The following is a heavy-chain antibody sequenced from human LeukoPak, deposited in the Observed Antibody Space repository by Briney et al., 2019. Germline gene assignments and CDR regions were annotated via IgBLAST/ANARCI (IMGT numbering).Heavy chain of an antibody. V-gene: IGHV3-48*02. Sequence: SVKGRFTISRDSAKNSLYLQMNSLRDEDTAVYYYAREYSLAASLDYWGQGALVTVSS. D-gene: IGHD2-15*01. CDR3: AREYSLAASLDY. J-gene: IGHJ4*02.